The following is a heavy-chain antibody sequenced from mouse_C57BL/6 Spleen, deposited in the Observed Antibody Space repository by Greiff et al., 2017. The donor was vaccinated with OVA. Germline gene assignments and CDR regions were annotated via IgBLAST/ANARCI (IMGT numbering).Heavy chain of an antibody. CDR3: ARRGYPYYAMDY. Sequence: DVKLVESEGGLVQPGSSMKLSCTASGFTFSDYYMAWVRQVPEKGLEWVANINYDGSSTYYLDSLKSRFIISRDNAKNILYLQMSSLKSEDTATYYCARRGYPYYAMDYWGQGTSVTVSS. J-gene: IGHJ4*01. CDR1: GFTFSDYY. D-gene: IGHD2-14*01. CDR2: INYDGSST. V-gene: IGHV5-16*01.